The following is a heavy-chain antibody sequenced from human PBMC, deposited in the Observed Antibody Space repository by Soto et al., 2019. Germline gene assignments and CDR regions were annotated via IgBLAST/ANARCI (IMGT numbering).Heavy chain of an antibody. D-gene: IGHD6-6*01. Sequence: PGGSLRLSCAASGFTFSSYEMNWVRQAPGKGLEWVSYISSSGSTIYYADSVKGRFTISRDNAKNSLYLQMNSLRAEDTAVYYCARDTGGYSSSSGLDYWGQGTLVTVSS. CDR1: GFTFSSYE. V-gene: IGHV3-48*03. J-gene: IGHJ4*02. CDR3: ARDTGGYSSSSGLDY. CDR2: ISSSGSTI.